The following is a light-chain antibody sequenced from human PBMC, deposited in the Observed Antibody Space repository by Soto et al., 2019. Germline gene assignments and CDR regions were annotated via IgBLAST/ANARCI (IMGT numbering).Light chain of an antibody. CDR3: QQGDSFPFT. Sequence: DIQMTQSPSSVSASVGDTVTITCRGSQDISSWVAWYQQKPGKAPKLLISAASSLQSGVPTRFSGSGSGTDFTLIISGLQPEDFATYFCQQGDSFPFTFGGGTKVEIK. V-gene: IGKV1-12*01. CDR1: QDISSW. CDR2: AAS. J-gene: IGKJ4*01.